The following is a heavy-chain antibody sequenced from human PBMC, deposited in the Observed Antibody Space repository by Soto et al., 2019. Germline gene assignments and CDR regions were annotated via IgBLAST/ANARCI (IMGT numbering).Heavy chain of an antibody. D-gene: IGHD3-3*01. J-gene: IGHJ4*02. CDR2: IYYSGST. CDR1: GGSISSYY. CDR3: ARLGSYDFWSGFDY. V-gene: IGHV4-59*08. Sequence: SETLSLTCTVSGGSISSYYWSWIRQPPGKGLEWIGYIYYSGSTNYNPSLKSRVTISVDTSKNQFSLKLSSVTAADTAVYYCARLGSYDFWSGFDYWGQGTLVTVSS.